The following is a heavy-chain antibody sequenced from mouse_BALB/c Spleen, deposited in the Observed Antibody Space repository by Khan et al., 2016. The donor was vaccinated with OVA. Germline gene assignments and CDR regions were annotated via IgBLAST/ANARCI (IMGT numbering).Heavy chain of an antibody. CDR2: ISSTGST. V-gene: IGHV3-2*02. CDR3: ARSLCSSDSYAMDY. J-gene: IGHJ4*01. Sequence: EVQLQESGPGLVKPSQSLSLTCTVTGYSITSDYAWNWIRQFPGNKLEWMGYISSTGSTSYNPSLKSRISITRDTSKNQFFLHLNSVTTEDTATYYCARSLCSSDSYAMDYWGQGTSVTVSS. CDR1: GYSITSDYA. D-gene: IGHD6-2*01.